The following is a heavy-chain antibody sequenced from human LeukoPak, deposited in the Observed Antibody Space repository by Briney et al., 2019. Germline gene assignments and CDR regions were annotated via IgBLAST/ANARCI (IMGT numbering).Heavy chain of an antibody. CDR2: IYYSGST. D-gene: IGHD3-22*01. J-gene: IGHJ4*02. Sequence: SQTLSLTCTVSGGSISSGGYYWSWLRQHPGTGLEWIGYIYYSGSTYYNPSLKSRVTISVDTSKNQFSLKLSSVTAADTAVYYCARGFSSGYIDYWGQGTLVTVSS. CDR1: GGSISSGGYY. V-gene: IGHV4-31*03. CDR3: ARGFSSGYIDY.